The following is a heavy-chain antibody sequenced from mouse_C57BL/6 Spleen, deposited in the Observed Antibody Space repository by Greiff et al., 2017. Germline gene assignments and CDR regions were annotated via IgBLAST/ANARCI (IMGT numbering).Heavy chain of an antibody. J-gene: IGHJ1*03. Sequence: EVQLVESGEGLVKPGGSLKLSCAASGFTFSSYAMSWVRQTPEKRLEWVAYISSGGDYIYYADTVKGRFTISRDNARNTLYLQMSSLKSEDTAMYYGTREGYYGSSWYFDVWGTGTTVTVSS. CDR3: TREGYYGSSWYFDV. CDR2: ISSGGDYI. CDR1: GFTFSSYA. V-gene: IGHV5-9-1*02. D-gene: IGHD1-1*01.